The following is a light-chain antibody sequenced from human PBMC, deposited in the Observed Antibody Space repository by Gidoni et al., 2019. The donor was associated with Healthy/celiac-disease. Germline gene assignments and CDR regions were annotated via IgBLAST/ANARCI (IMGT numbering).Light chain of an antibody. Sequence: DIQFTQSPSFLSASVGDRVTITCRASQGSSSYLAWYQQKPGKAPKLLIYAASTLQRGVPSRFSGSGSGTEFTLTISSLQPEDFATYYCQQLNSYPITFGQGTRLEIK. V-gene: IGKV1-9*01. CDR3: QQLNSYPIT. J-gene: IGKJ5*01. CDR1: QGSSSY. CDR2: AAS.